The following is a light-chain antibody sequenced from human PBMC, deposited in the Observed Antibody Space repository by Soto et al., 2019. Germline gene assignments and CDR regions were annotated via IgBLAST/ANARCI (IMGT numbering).Light chain of an antibody. CDR2: DDS. Sequence: SYELTQPPSVSVAPGQTARITCGGNRIGSKSVHWFQQKPGQAPVLVVHDDSDRPSGIPERFSGSNSGGTATLTISRVEAGDEADYYSQVWDSRDDHRVFGGGTKLTVL. CDR3: QVWDSRDDHRV. V-gene: IGLV3-21*02. J-gene: IGLJ2*01. CDR1: RIGSKS.